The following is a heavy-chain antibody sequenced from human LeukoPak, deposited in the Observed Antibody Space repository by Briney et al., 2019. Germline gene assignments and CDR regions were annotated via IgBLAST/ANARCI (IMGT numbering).Heavy chain of an antibody. D-gene: IGHD3-10*01. V-gene: IGHV2-5*01. CDR3: ARPYYYGSGSYRTHFDY. CDR1: GFSLSTSPVG. Sequence: DSGPTLVKPTQTLTLTCTFSGFSLSTSPVGVGWIRQPPGKALGWLALIYWNAGKRYSPSLKSSLTITNDTSKNQVVLTMTTMDPADTATYYCARPYYYGSGSYRTHFDYWGQGTLVTVSS. J-gene: IGHJ4*02. CDR2: IYWNAGK.